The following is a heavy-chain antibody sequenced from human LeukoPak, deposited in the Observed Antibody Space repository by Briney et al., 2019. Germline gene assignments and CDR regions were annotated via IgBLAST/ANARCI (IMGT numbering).Heavy chain of an antibody. CDR1: GYTFTSYY. Sequence: ASVKVSCKASGYTFTSYYMHWVRQAPGQGLEWMGIINPSGGSTSYAQKFQGRVTMTEDTSTDTAYMELSSLRSEDTAVYYCATLVLMVYAKVFYFDPWGRGTLVTVSS. V-gene: IGHV1-46*01. CDR2: INPSGGST. D-gene: IGHD2-8*01. CDR3: ATLVLMVYAKVFYFDP. J-gene: IGHJ2*01.